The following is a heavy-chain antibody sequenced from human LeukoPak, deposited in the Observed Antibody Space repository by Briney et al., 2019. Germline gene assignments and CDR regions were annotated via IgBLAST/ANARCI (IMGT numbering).Heavy chain of an antibody. CDR1: GGSISSNY. CDR2: IYNSGST. D-gene: IGHD3-22*01. CDR3: ARLASDSSGYDRFDY. Sequence: SETLSLTCTVSGGSISSNYWGWIRQTPGKGLEWIGYIYNSGSTNYNPSLKSRVTMSVDTSKNQFSLKLSSVTAADTAVYYCARLASDSSGYDRFDYWGQGTLVTVSS. V-gene: IGHV4-59*01. J-gene: IGHJ4*02.